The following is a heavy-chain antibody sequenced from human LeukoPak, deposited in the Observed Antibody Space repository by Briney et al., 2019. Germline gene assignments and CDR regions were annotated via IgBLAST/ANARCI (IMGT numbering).Heavy chain of an antibody. V-gene: IGHV3-30*04. D-gene: IGHD3-22*01. Sequence: GGSLRLSCVASELTFSTSAMHWVRRPPGKGLEWLAVISYDGTKKYYADSVTDRFTISRDNSKNSLYVQMNRLRAEDTAVYYCARTQWLPLTYYYAFDIWGQGTMVTVSS. CDR1: ELTFSTSA. CDR2: ISYDGTKK. J-gene: IGHJ3*02. CDR3: ARTQWLPLTYYYAFDI.